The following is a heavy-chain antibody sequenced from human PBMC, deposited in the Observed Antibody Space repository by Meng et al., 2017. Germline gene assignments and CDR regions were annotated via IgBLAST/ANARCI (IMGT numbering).Heavy chain of an antibody. CDR2: IYTSGST. J-gene: IGHJ4*02. CDR3: ARGLPPYYDSMRGNFDY. CDR1: GGSISSYY. Sequence: SETLSLTCTVSGGSISSYYWSWIRQPAGKGLEWIGRIYTSGSTNYNPSLKSRVTMSVDTSKNQFSLKLSSVTAADTAVYYCARGLPPYYDSMRGNFDYWGQGTLVTVSS. V-gene: IGHV4-4*07. D-gene: IGHD3-22*01.